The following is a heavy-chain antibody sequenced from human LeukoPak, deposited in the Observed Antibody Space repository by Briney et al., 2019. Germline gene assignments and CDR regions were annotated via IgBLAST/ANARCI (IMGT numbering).Heavy chain of an antibody. CDR3: ARHIGAAAGTSYYYYYMDV. CDR1: GFTVSSNY. D-gene: IGHD6-13*01. Sequence: GGSLRLSCAASGFTVSSNYMSWVRQAPGKGLEWVSVIYSGGSTYYADSVKGRFTISRDNSKNTLYLQMNSLRAEDTPVYYCARHIGAAAGTSYYYYYMDVWGKGTTVTISS. V-gene: IGHV3-53*01. J-gene: IGHJ6*03. CDR2: IYSGGST.